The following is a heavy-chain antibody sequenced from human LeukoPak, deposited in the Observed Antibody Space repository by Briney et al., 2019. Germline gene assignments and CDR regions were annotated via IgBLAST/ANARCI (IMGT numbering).Heavy chain of an antibody. CDR2: IWYDGSNK. CDR1: GFTFSSYG. CDR3: ARRSQRLRFVLDY. Sequence: GGSLRLSCAASGFTFSSYGMHWVRQAPGKGLEWVAVIWYDGSNKYYADSVKGRFTISRDNSKNTLYLQMNSLRAEDTAVYYCARRSQRLRFVLDYWGQGTLVTVSS. V-gene: IGHV3-33*01. D-gene: IGHD5-12*01. J-gene: IGHJ4*02.